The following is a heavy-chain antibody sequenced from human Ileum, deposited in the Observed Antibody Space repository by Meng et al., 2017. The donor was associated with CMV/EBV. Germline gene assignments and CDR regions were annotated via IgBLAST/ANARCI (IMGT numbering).Heavy chain of an antibody. V-gene: IGHV4-39*07. J-gene: IGHJ4*02. CDR1: GDYVKINSYC. CDR3: ARDQTNRWFYY. D-gene: IGHD3-10*01. Sequence: QEPGPRMVKPSETLSLSCSVSGDYVKINSYCWAWIRQSPGQGLEWIGTITYSGTTYYNLSLKSRLTLSLDTSKNQFSLKLSSVTAADTATYYCARDQTNRWFYYWGQGILVTVSS. CDR2: ITYSGTT.